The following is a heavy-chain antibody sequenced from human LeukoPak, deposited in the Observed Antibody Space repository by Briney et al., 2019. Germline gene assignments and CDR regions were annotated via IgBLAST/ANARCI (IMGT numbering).Heavy chain of an antibody. CDR1: GGSISSYY. J-gene: IGHJ4*02. D-gene: IGHD1-7*01. CDR3: SGLHCYGVNYPPLGY. Sequence: SETLSLTCTVTGGSISSYYWSWIRQPPGKGLEWIGYIYYSGSTNYNPSLKSRVTISVDTSKSQFSLKLRSVHAADTAVHFCSGLHCYGVNYPPLGYWGQGTLVTVSS. CDR2: IYYSGST. V-gene: IGHV4-59*08.